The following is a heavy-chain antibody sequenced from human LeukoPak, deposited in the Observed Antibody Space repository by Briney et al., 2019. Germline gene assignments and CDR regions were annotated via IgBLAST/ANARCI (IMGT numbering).Heavy chain of an antibody. CDR1: GFTFSSYW. CDR2: IKQDGSEK. CDR3: ARVFVSATVEPRFDY. V-gene: IGHV3-7*01. Sequence: HPGGSLRLSCAASGFTFSSYWMSWVRQAPGKGLEWVANIKQDGSEKYYVDSVKGRFTISRDNAKNSLYLQMNSLRVEDTAVYYCARVFVSATVEPRFDYWGQGTLVTVSS. J-gene: IGHJ4*02. D-gene: IGHD4-23*01.